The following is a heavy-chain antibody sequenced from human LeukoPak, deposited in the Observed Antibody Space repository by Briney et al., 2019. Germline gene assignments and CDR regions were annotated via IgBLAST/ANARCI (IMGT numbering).Heavy chain of an antibody. CDR1: GGSISSGDYY. V-gene: IGHV4-61*08. CDR3: ARDPNTLLSDWYFDL. CDR2: IYYSGST. J-gene: IGHJ2*01. Sequence: PSETLSLTCTLSGGSISSGDYYWSWIRQPPGKGLEWIGYIYYSGSTNYNPSLKSRVTISVDTSKNQFSLKLSSVTAADTAVYYCARDPNTLLSDWYFDLWGRGTLVTVSS. D-gene: IGHD2-15*01.